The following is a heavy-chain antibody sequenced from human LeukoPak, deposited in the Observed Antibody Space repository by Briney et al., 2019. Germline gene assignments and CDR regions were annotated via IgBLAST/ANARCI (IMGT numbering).Heavy chain of an antibody. CDR2: IYSGGST. D-gene: IGHD3-22*01. J-gene: IGHJ3*02. CDR1: GFTVSSNY. CDR3: ARGRRYYYDKAILPNAFDI. Sequence: GGSLRLSCAASGFTVSSNYMSWVRQAPGKGLEWVSVIYSGGSTYYADSVKGRFTISRDNSKNTLYLQMNSLRAEDTAVYYCARGRRYYYDKAILPNAFDIWGQGTMVTVSS. V-gene: IGHV3-66*01.